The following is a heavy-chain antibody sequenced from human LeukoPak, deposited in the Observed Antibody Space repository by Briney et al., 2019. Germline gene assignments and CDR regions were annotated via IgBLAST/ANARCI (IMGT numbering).Heavy chain of an antibody. J-gene: IGHJ3*02. CDR1: GGTFSSYA. Sequence: SVKVSCKASGGTFSSYAISWVRQAPGQGLEWMGGIIPIFSTANYAQKFQGRVTITADESTSTAYMELSSLRSEDTAVYYCARGRYYDFWSGPKNAFVIWGQGTMVTVSS. CDR3: ARGRYYDFWSGPKNAFVI. V-gene: IGHV1-69*13. CDR2: IIPIFSTA. D-gene: IGHD3-3*01.